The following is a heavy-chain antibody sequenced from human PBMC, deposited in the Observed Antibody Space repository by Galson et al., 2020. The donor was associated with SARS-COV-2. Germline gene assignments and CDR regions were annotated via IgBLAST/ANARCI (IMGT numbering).Heavy chain of an antibody. D-gene: IGHD6-19*01. CDR2: ISHSGST. CDR3: ARDRVSSSGWFFNWFDP. Sequence: SETLSLTCTVSGGSLSSSYWSWIRQPPGKGLEWIGYISHSGSTNYNPSLKRRVTISADMSRNHFSLKLSSVTAADTAVYYCARDRVSSSGWFFNWFDPWGQGTLVTVSS. CDR1: GGSLSSSY. J-gene: IGHJ5*02. V-gene: IGHV4-59*01.